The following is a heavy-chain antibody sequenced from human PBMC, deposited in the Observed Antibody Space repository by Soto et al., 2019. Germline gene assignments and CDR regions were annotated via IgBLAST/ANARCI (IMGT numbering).Heavy chain of an antibody. J-gene: IGHJ5*02. CDR1: GYAFTSYG. V-gene: IGHV1-18*04. CDR3: ARARSNYWFDP. Sequence: ASVKVSCKACGYAFTSYGMIWVRQAPGQGLEWMGWISAYNGNTNYAQKLLGRVTMTTDTSTSTAYMELRSLRSDDTAVYYCARARSNYWFDPWGQGTLVTVSS. D-gene: IGHD4-4*01. CDR2: ISAYNGNT.